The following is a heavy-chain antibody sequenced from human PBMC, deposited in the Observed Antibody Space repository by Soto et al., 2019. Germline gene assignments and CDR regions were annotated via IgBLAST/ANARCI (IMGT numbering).Heavy chain of an antibody. D-gene: IGHD3-16*01. CDR1: GGSISSGDYY. J-gene: IGHJ6*02. CDR3: ARGGLNYYYYGMDV. V-gene: IGHV4-30-4*01. Sequence: SETLSLTCTVSGGSISSGDYYWSWIRQPPGKGLEWIGYIYYSGSTYYNPSLKSRVTISVDTSKNQFSLKLSSVTAADTAVYYCARGGLNYYYYGMDVWGQGTTVTVSS. CDR2: IYYSGST.